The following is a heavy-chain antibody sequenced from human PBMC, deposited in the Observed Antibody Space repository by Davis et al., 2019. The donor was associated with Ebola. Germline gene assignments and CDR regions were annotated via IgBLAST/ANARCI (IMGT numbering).Heavy chain of an antibody. CDR1: GFTFGDYA. CDR2: IRSKAYGGTT. CDR3: TTVLYQPGMDV. V-gene: IGHV3-49*04. Sequence: GESLKISCTASGFTFGDYAMSWVRQAPGKGLEWVGSIRSKAYGGTTEYAASVKGRFTISRDDSKSIAYLQMNSLKTEDTAVYYCTTVLYQPGMDVWGQGTTVTVSS. J-gene: IGHJ6*02. D-gene: IGHD2-2*01.